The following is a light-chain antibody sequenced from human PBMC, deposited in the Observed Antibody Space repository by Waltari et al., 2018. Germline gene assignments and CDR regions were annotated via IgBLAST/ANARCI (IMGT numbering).Light chain of an antibody. CDR2: QDK. J-gene: IGLJ2*01. V-gene: IGLV3-1*01. CDR1: NLGNRY. CDR3: QVWDNNIVV. Sequence: SYDLTQPPSVSVSTGQTASLTCSGDNLGNRYVSWIQQRPGQSPFLVMYQDKKRPSGIPERFSGSNSGNTATLTVSGAQAMDEADYYCQVWDNNIVVFGGGTKLTVL.